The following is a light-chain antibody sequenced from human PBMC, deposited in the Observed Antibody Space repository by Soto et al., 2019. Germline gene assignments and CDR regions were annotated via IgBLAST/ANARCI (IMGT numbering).Light chain of an antibody. Sequence: QSALTQPRSVSGSPGQSVTISCTVTSSDVGGYNHVSWYQQHPGKAPKLMIYDVSKRPSGVPDRFSGSKSGNTASLTISGLQAEDEADYYCCSYAGSYTYVFGTGTKVTVL. CDR1: SSDVGGYNH. J-gene: IGLJ1*01. V-gene: IGLV2-11*01. CDR3: CSYAGSYTYV. CDR2: DVS.